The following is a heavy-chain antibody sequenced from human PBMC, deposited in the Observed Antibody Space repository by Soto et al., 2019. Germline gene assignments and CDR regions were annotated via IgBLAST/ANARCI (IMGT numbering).Heavy chain of an antibody. CDR2: IGGSGSPT. CDR3: ARDYDSSGYPRYYFDY. Sequence: GGSLRLSCAASGFSFSSYAMTWVRQAPGKGPEWVSVIGGSGSPTYYADSVKGRFTISRDNSKNTLYLQMNSLRAEDTAVYYCARDYDSSGYPRYYFDYWGQGTLVTVSS. D-gene: IGHD3-22*01. CDR1: GFSFSSYA. V-gene: IGHV3-23*01. J-gene: IGHJ4*02.